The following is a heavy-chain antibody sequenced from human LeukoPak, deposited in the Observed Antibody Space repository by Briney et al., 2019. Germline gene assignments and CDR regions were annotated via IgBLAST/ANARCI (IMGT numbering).Heavy chain of an antibody. CDR1: GFTFSSYG. V-gene: IGHV3-33*01. J-gene: IGHJ4*02. D-gene: IGHD4-17*01. CDR2: IWYDGSNK. Sequence: QPGRSLRLSCAASGFTFSSYGIHWVRQAPGKGLEWVAVIWYDGSNKYYADSVKGRVTISRDNSKNRLYLQMNSLRVEDTAVYKWARDRADYGDGIDYSGQETLVSASS. CDR3: ARDRADYGDGIDY.